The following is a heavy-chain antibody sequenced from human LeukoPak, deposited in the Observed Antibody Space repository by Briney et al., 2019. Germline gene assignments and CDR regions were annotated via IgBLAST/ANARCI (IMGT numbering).Heavy chain of an antibody. Sequence: GGSLRLSCAASGFTFSNYGMFWVRQAPGKGLEWVASIKQDGSEKYYVDSVKGRVTISRDNAKNSLYLQMNSLRAEDTAVYYCARVFGAGYSDYWGQGTLVTVSS. D-gene: IGHD4/OR15-4a*01. V-gene: IGHV3-7*01. CDR1: GFTFSNYG. CDR2: IKQDGSEK. J-gene: IGHJ4*02. CDR3: ARVFGAGYSDY.